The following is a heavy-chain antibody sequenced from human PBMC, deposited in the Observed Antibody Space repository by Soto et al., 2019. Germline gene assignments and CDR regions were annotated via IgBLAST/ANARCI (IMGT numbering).Heavy chain of an antibody. CDR1: DNTFTHYG. V-gene: IGHV1-18*01. Sequence: ASVKVSCKSSDNTFTHYGINWVRQAPGQGLEWMGWISGYNGNTKYAQKFQDRVTMTADTRTRTAFMEVRSLTSDDTGVYFCAATGGNYFGLDVWGQGTTVTVSS. D-gene: IGHD2-8*02. J-gene: IGHJ6*02. CDR2: ISGYNGNT. CDR3: AATGGNYFGLDV.